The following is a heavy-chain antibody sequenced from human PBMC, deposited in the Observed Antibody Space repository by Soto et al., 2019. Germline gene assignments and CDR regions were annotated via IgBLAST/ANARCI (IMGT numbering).Heavy chain of an antibody. D-gene: IGHD6-6*01. CDR2: IYYSGST. CDR3: ARRTLGSSSRYGRDYYYYMDV. Sequence: QLQLQESGPGLVKPSETLSLTCTVSGGSISSSSYYWGWIRQPPGKGLEGIGSIYYSGSTYYNPSLKSRVTISVDTSKNQFSLKLSSVTAADTAVYYCARRTLGSSSRYGRDYYYYMDVWGKGTTVTVSS. CDR1: GGSISSSSYY. V-gene: IGHV4-39*01. J-gene: IGHJ6*03.